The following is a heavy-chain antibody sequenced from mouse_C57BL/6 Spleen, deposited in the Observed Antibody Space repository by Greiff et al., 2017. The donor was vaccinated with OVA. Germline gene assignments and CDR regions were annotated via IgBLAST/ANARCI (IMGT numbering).Heavy chain of an antibody. CDR2: IHPNSGST. J-gene: IGHJ2*01. V-gene: IGHV1-64*01. CDR1: GYTFTSYW. Sequence: VQLQQPGAELVKPGASVKLSCKASGYTFTSYWMHWVKQRPGQGLEWIGMIHPNSGSTNYNEKFKSKATLTVDKSSSTAYMQISSLTSEDSAVYYCARSGAYGSSWDYWGQGTTLTVSS. D-gene: IGHD1-1*01. CDR3: ARSGAYGSSWDY.